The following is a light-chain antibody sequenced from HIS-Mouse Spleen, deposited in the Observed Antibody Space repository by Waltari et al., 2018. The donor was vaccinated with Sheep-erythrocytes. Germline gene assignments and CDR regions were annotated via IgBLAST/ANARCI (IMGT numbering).Light chain of an antibody. CDR1: SSDVGSYNL. CDR2: EGS. J-gene: IGLJ3*02. CDR3: CSYAGSSTPWV. V-gene: IGLV2-23*01. Sequence: QSALTQPASVSGSPGQSITISCTGTSSDVGSYNLVSWYQQHPGKAPKLMIYEGSKRPSGVSNRFSGSKSGNTASLPSSGLQAEDEADYYCCSYAGSSTPWVFGGGTKLTVL.